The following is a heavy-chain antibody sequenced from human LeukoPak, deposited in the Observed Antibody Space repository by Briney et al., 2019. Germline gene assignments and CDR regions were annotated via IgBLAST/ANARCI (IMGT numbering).Heavy chain of an antibody. D-gene: IGHD4/OR15-4a*01. CDR1: GGSISSSSYY. V-gene: IGHV4-39*01. CDR3: ARRKGAYSYYYYYMDV. J-gene: IGHJ6*03. Sequence: TSETLSLTCTVSGGSISSSSYYWGWIRQPPGKGLEWIGSIYYSGSTYYNPSLKSRVTISVDTSRNQFSLKLSSVTAADTAVYYCARRKGAYSYYYYYMDVWGKGTPVTVSS. CDR2: IYYSGST.